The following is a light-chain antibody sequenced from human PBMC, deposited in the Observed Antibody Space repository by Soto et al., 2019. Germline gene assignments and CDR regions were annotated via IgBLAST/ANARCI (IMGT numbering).Light chain of an antibody. CDR1: SSDVGGYSY. CDR2: DVY. V-gene: IGLV2-14*03. Sequence: QSALTQPASVSGSPGQSITISCTGTSSDVGGYSYVAWYQHHPGKAPKLIIYDVYNRPSGVSNRFSASKSDNTASLTISGLQAEDEADYYCCSYGFAGSDYLVFGGGTKLTVL. CDR3: CSYGFAGSDYLV. J-gene: IGLJ3*02.